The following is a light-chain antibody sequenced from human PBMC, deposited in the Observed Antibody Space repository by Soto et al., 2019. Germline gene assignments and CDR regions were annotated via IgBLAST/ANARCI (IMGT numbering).Light chain of an antibody. J-gene: IGLJ1*01. CDR3: RTLASSLTAFV. CDR1: SSNIGNNY. V-gene: IGLV1-51*01. Sequence: QAVLTQPPSVSAAPGQRVTISCSGSSSNIGNNYVSWYQQLPGAAPKLLIYDNNKRPSGIPDRFSGSKTGTSATVVITGLQSGDEADYYCRTLASSLTAFVFGTGTKLTVL. CDR2: DNN.